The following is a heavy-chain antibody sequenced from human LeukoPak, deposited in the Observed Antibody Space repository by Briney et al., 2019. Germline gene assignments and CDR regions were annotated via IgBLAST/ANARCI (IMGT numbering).Heavy chain of an antibody. CDR2: ISGSGGST. CDR3: ARGGFTMVDY. CDR1: GFTFSSYG. D-gene: IGHD3-10*01. J-gene: IGHJ4*02. Sequence: GGSLRLSCAASGFTFSSYGMSWVRQAPGKGLEWVSAISGSGGSTYYADSVKGRFTISRDNAKNSLYLQMNSLRAEDTAFYYCARGGFTMVDYWGQGTLVTVSS. V-gene: IGHV3-23*01.